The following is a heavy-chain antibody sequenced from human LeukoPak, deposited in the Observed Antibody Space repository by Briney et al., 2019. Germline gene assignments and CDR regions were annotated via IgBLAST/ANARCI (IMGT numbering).Heavy chain of an antibody. J-gene: IGHJ3*02. CDR2: INPSGGST. Sequence: GAPVKVSCKASGYTFTSYYMHWVRQAPGQGLEWMGIINPSGGSTSYAQKFQGRVTMTRDMSTSTVYMELSSLRSEDTAVYYCARASGYSSSWYFSDAFDIWGQGTMVTVSS. V-gene: IGHV1-46*01. CDR1: GYTFTSYY. CDR3: ARASGYSSSWYFSDAFDI. D-gene: IGHD6-13*01.